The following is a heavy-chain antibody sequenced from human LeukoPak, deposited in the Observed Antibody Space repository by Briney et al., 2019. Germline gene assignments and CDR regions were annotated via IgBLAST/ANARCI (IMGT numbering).Heavy chain of an antibody. V-gene: IGHV3-66*01. D-gene: IGHD5-24*01. J-gene: IGHJ4*02. CDR3: SRDRMGTKSFDY. Sequence: PGESLRLSCAASGFTVRSNYVSWVRQAPGKGLEWVSVISSGGSTYCADSVKGRFTISRDSSKNTLYLQMKSLRAEDTALYYCSRDRMGTKSFDYWGQGTLVTVSS. CDR2: ISSGGST. CDR1: GFTVRSNY.